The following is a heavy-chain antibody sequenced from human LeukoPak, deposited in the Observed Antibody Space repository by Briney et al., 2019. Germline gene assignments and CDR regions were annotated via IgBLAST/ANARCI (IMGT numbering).Heavy chain of an antibody. Sequence: GASVKVSCKASGYTLTSYAMHWVRQAPGQRLEWMGWINAGNGNTRYSQKFQGRVTITRDTSASTAYMELSSLRSEDTAVYYCARAGYYDILTGYLWGQGTLVTVSS. CDR2: INAGNGNT. J-gene: IGHJ5*02. D-gene: IGHD3-9*01. CDR3: ARAGYYDILTGYL. CDR1: GYTLTSYA. V-gene: IGHV1-3*01.